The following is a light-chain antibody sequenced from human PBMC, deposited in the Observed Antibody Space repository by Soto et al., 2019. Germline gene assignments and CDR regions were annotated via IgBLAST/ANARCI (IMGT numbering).Light chain of an antibody. CDR3: AAWDDSLSGLV. J-gene: IGLJ2*01. CDR1: NSNIGSNN. CDR2: GNN. Sequence: QSVLTQPPSASGTPGQRVTISCSGSNSNIGSNNVNWYQQFPGTAPKFLIYGNNQRPSGVPDRFSGSKSGTSASLAISGLRSEDEADYYCAAWDDSLSGLVFGGGTKVTVL. V-gene: IGLV1-44*01.